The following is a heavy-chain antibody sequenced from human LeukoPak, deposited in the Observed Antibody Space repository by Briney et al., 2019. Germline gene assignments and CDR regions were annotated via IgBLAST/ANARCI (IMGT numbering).Heavy chain of an antibody. Sequence: GGSLRLTCAVSGFTISGDYMSWVRQAPGKGLEWVSVMYSGGNTYYADSVRDRFTISRDNSKNTLYLQMNSLSAEDTAVYYCARHDWFEPWGQGTLVTVSS. CDR3: ARHDWFEP. CDR2: MYSGGNT. J-gene: IGHJ5*02. CDR1: GFTISGDY. V-gene: IGHV3-66*04.